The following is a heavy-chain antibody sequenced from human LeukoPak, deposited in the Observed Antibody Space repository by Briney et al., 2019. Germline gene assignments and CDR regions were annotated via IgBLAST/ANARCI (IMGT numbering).Heavy chain of an antibody. Sequence: ASVKVSCKASGYTFTSYGISWVRQAPGQGLEWMGWISAYNGNTNYAQKLQGRVTMTTDTSTSPAYMELRSLRSDDTAVYYCARLRQYSSGWNNWFDPWGQGTLVTVSS. CDR2: ISAYNGNT. CDR1: GYTFTSYG. D-gene: IGHD6-19*01. V-gene: IGHV1-18*01. J-gene: IGHJ5*02. CDR3: ARLRQYSSGWNNWFDP.